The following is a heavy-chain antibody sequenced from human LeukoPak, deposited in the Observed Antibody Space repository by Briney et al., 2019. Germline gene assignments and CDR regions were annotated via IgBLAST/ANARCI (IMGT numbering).Heavy chain of an antibody. CDR3: ARGTPYRTDY. D-gene: IGHD1-14*01. CDR1: GFTFGSYA. Sequence: PGGSLRLSCAASGFTFGSYAMSRVRQAPGKGLEWVSTFSGGATYYADSVKGRFTLSRDNSKNTVYLQMNSLRAEDTAVYYCARGTPYRTDYWGQGTLVTVSS. J-gene: IGHJ4*02. CDR2: FSGGAT. V-gene: IGHV3-23*01.